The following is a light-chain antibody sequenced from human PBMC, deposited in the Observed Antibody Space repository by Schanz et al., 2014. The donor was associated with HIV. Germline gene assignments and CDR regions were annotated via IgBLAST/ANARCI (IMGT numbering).Light chain of an antibody. J-gene: IGLJ3*02. CDR2: DVS. CDR3: SSYTSSSTWV. V-gene: IGLV2-14*03. CDR1: TSDIGAYNY. Sequence: QSALTQPASVSGSPGRSITISCTGTTSDIGAYNYVSWYQHHPGKAPKLIIFDVSDRPSGVSNRFSGSKSGNTASLTISGLQAEDEADYYCSSYTSSSTWVFGGGTKLTVL.